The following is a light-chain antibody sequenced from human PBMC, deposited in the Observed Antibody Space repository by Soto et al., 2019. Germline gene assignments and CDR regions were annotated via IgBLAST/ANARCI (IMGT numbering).Light chain of an antibody. CDR2: DVS. CDR3: SSYTTTSSYV. Sequence: SVLAHPASVSGSPGQSITISCTGTSSDVGGYDYVSWYQQYPGKAPKLMIFDVSNRPSGVSNRFSGSKSGNTASLTISGLQAEDEADYYCSSYTTTSSYVFGTGTKVTVL. V-gene: IGLV2-14*03. CDR1: SSDVGGYDY. J-gene: IGLJ1*01.